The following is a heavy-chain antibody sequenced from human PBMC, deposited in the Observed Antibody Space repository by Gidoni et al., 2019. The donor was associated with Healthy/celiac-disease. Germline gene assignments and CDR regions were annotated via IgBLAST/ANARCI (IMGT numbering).Heavy chain of an antibody. J-gene: IGHJ4*02. Sequence: QVQLVQSGAEVKKPGASVKVSCKASGYTFTSYDINWVRQATGQGLEWMGWMNPNSGNTGYAQKFQGRVTMTRNTSISTAYMELSSLRSEDTAVYYCARGPDEAYGGNFRKFPFDYWGQGTLVTVSS. CDR3: ARGPDEAYGGNFRKFPFDY. CDR2: MNPNSGNT. D-gene: IGHD2-21*02. V-gene: IGHV1-8*01. CDR1: GYTFTSYD.